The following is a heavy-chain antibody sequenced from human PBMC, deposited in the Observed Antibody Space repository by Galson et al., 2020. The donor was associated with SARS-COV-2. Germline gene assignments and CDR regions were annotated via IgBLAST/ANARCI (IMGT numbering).Heavy chain of an antibody. CDR2: IYKSGRT. CDR1: GASISSGPYY. CDR3: ARGNSPCVPIFGILTGACGMDG. D-gene: IGHD3-3*01. V-gene: IGHV4-61*02. Sequence: SETLSLTCTVSGASISSGPYYWSWIRQPAGKGLEWIGRIYKSGRTDYNPSLWRQATISVDTSKNQLSLKLSSVTAADTAVYYCARGNSPCVPIFGILTGACGMDGWGQGTTVTVSS. J-gene: IGHJ6*02.